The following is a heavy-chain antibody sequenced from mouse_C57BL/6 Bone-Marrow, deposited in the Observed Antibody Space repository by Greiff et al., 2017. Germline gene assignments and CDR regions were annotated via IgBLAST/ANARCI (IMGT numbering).Heavy chain of an antibody. Sequence: VQLQQSGAELVRPGASVKLSCTASGFNITDYYMHWVKQRPEQGLEWIGWIDPENGDTEYASKFQGKAPITADTSSNTAYLQLSSLTSKDAAVYDCATHYYSSSSSYYFYYGGRGTALTVSS. CDR3: ATHYYSSSSSYYFYY. CDR1: GFNITDYY. V-gene: IGHV14-4*01. CDR2: IDPENGDT. D-gene: IGHD1-1*01. J-gene: IGHJ2*01.